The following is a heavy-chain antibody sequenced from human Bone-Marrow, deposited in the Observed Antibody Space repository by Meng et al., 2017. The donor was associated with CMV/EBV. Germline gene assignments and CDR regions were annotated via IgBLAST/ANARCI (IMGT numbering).Heavy chain of an antibody. V-gene: IGHV3-30*02. CDR1: GFTFSSYG. CDR3: ARGNAHAFDY. D-gene: IGHD1-1*01. CDR2: IRYDGSNK. Sequence: GESLKISCAASGFTFSSYGMHWVRQAPGKGLEWVAFIRYDGSNKYYADSVKGRFTISRDNSKNTLYLQMNSLRAEDTAVYYCARGNAHAFDYWGQGTLVTVSS. J-gene: IGHJ4*02.